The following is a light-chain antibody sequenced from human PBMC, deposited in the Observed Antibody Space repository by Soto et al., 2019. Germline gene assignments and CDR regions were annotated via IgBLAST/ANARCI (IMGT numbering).Light chain of an antibody. Sequence: DIRMTQSPSTLSASVGDRVTITCRVMQSISSWLAGYQQKPGKAPKLLIYDASSLESGVPSRFSGSGSGTEFTLTISSLQPDDFATYYCQQYNSYWTFGQGTKVEIK. CDR3: QQYNSYWT. CDR2: DAS. J-gene: IGKJ1*01. CDR1: QSISSW. V-gene: IGKV1-5*01.